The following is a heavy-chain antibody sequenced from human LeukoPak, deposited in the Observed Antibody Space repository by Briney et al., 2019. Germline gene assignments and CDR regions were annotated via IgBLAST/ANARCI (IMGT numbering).Heavy chain of an antibody. D-gene: IGHD3-10*01. CDR1: GFTFDDYA. CDR2: ISWNSGSI. V-gene: IGHV3-9*01. J-gene: IGHJ3*02. Sequence: GGSLRLSCAASGFTFDDYAMHWVRQAPGKGLEWVSGISWNSGSIGYADSVKGRFTISRDNSKNTLYLQMNSLRAEDTAVYYCAEDQEVRHDAFDIWGQGTMVTVSS. CDR3: AEDQEVRHDAFDI.